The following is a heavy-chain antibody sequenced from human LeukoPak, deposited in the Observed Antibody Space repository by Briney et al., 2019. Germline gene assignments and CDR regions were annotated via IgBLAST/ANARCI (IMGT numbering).Heavy chain of an antibody. CDR2: IYYSGST. CDR3: ARVNCSGGSCYWDGAFDI. CDR1: GGSISSGDYY. J-gene: IGHJ3*02. V-gene: IGHV4-30-4*08. D-gene: IGHD2-15*01. Sequence: SETLSLTCTVSGGSISSGDYYWSWIRQPPGKGLEWIGYIYYSGSTYYNPSLKSRVTISVDTSKNQFSLKLSSVTAADTAVYYCARVNCSGGSCYWDGAFDIWGQGTMVTVSS.